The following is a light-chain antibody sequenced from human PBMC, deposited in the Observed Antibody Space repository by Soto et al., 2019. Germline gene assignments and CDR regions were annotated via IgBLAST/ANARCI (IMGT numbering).Light chain of an antibody. CDR3: QQFGSSSWT. CDR2: GAS. J-gene: IGKJ1*01. V-gene: IGKV3-20*01. CDR1: QSVSSSY. Sequence: ESVLTQSPGTLSLSPGEKATLSCRASQSVSSSYLAWYQQKPGQAPRLLIYGASSRATGIPDRFSGSGSGTDFTLTVSRLEPEDFAVYYCQQFGSSSWTLGQGTKVDIK.